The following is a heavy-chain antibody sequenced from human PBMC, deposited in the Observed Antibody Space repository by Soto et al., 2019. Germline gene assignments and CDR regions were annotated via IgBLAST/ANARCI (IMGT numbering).Heavy chain of an antibody. Sequence: ASVKVSCKVSGYTLTELSMHWVRQAPGKGLEWMGGFDPEDGETIYAQKFQGRVTMTEDTSTDTAYMELSSLRSEDTAVYYCATDIVVVTDAPYYYYYGMDVWGQGTAVTVSS. CDR1: GYTLTELS. J-gene: IGHJ6*02. V-gene: IGHV1-24*01. CDR2: FDPEDGET. CDR3: ATDIVVVTDAPYYYYYGMDV. D-gene: IGHD2-21*02.